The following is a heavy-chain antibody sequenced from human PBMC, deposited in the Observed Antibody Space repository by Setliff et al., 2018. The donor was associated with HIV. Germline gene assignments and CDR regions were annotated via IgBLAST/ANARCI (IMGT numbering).Heavy chain of an antibody. Sequence: GGSLRLSCAASGFTFDDYAMHWIRQAPGKGLEWVSGISWNSGSTYYADSVKGRFTISRDNSKNTRYMQMNNLRAEDTAVYYCAKRGYVSAWYDEPVQFYQHMDVWGKGTTVTVSS. CDR2: ISWNSGST. CDR3: AKRGYVSAWYDEPVQFYQHMDV. D-gene: IGHD6-19*01. J-gene: IGHJ6*03. V-gene: IGHV3-23*01. CDR1: GFTFDDYA.